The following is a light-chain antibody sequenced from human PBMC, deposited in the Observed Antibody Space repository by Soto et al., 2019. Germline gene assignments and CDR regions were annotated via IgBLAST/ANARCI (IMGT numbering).Light chain of an antibody. J-gene: IGKJ4*01. Sequence: EIVLTQSPGTLSLSPGERATLSCRASRSVSSSLAWYQQKPGQAPRLLIYGASSRATGIPDRFSGSGSGTDFTLTISRLEPEDFAVYYCQQYGSSPPLTFGGGTKVEIK. CDR3: QQYGSSPPLT. V-gene: IGKV3-20*01. CDR1: RSVSSS. CDR2: GAS.